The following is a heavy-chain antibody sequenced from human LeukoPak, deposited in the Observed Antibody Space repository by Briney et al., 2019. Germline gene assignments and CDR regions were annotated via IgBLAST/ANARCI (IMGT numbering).Heavy chain of an antibody. V-gene: IGHV3-11*05. CDR1: GFTFSDYY. CDR3: ARVRILTIFDY. J-gene: IGHJ4*02. CDR2: ISSSSSYT. Sequence: GGSLRLSCAASGFTFSDYYMSWIRQAPGKGLEWVSYISSSSSYTNYADSVKGRFTISRDNAKNSLYLQMNGLRAEDTAVYYCARVRILTIFDYWGQGTLVAVSS. D-gene: IGHD2-21*01.